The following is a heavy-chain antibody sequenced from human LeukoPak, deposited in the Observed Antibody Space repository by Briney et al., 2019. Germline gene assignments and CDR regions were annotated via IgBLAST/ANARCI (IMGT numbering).Heavy chain of an antibody. D-gene: IGHD3-10*01. CDR1: GYTFTSYD. CDR2: MNPNSGNT. Sequence: ASVNVSCKASGYTFTSYDINWVRQATGQGLEWMGWMNPNSGNTGYAQKFQGRVTMTRNTSISTAYMELSSLRSEDTAVYYCARGSGFGELLYFTYWGQGTLVTVSS. CDR3: ARGSGFGELLYFTY. J-gene: IGHJ4*02. V-gene: IGHV1-8*01.